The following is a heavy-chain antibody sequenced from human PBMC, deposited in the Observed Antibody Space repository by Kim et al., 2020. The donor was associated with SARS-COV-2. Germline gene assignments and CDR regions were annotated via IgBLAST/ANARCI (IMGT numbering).Heavy chain of an antibody. D-gene: IGHD2-2*01. Sequence: YAQKFQGRVTITADESTGTAYMELSSLRSEDTAVYYCARGDVVVPAAFDYWGQGTLVTVSS. J-gene: IGHJ4*02. V-gene: IGHV1-69*01. CDR3: ARGDVVVPAAFDY.